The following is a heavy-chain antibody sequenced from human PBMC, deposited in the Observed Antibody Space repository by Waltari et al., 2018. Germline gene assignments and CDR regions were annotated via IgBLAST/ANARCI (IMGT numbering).Heavy chain of an antibody. CDR3: ARGTTKGSH. CDR2: IMGDGTTI. J-gene: IGHJ4*02. Sequence: EVQLVEAGGGLVQPGGSGRLSGVASDFIFSNYRLNWVRQAPGKGLEWLASIMGDGTTIYYADSVRGRFRISRDNVNNSLYLQLNSLRVDDTAVYYCARGTTKGSHWGRGTLVTVSS. D-gene: IGHD3-10*01. V-gene: IGHV3-48*01. CDR1: DFIFSNYR.